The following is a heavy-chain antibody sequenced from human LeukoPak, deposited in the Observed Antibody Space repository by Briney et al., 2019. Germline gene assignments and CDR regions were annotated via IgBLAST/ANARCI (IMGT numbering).Heavy chain of an antibody. J-gene: IGHJ4*02. CDR2: INWNGGST. CDR3: ARYNPPSGGVISLIDY. D-gene: IGHD3-16*01. Sequence: GWSLRLSCAAAGFTFDDYGMSWVRQAPGKGLEWVSGINWNGGSTGYADSVKGRFTISRDNAKNSLYLQMNSLRAEDTALYYCARYNPPSGGVISLIDYCGQGTLVTVSS. CDR1: GFTFDDYG. V-gene: IGHV3-20*04.